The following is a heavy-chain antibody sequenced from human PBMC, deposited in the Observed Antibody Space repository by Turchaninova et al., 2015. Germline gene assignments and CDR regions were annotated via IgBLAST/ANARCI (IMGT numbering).Heavy chain of an antibody. CDR2: IYNSGST. CDR1: GGSISSGGLS. Sequence: QLQLQESGSGLVNPSQTLSLTCTVSGGSISSGGLSWSWFRQPPGKGLEWIGYIYNSGSTFYNPSLKSRVTISIDRSKNQFSLNLTSVTAADTAVYYCVRESATRNYFDYWGQGTLVTVSS. CDR3: VRESATRNYFDY. V-gene: IGHV4-30-2*01. J-gene: IGHJ4*02. D-gene: IGHD1-1*01.